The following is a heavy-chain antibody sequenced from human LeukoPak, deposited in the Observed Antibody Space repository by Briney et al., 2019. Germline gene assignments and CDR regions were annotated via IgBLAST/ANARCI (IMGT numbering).Heavy chain of an antibody. CDR3: ARLRGYSYGYHNY. Sequence: SETLSLTCAVYGGSFSGYYWSWIRQPPGKGLEWIGGINHSGSTNYNPSLKSRVTISVDTSKNQFSLKLSSVTAADTAVYYCARLRGYSYGYHNYWGQGTLVTVSS. J-gene: IGHJ4*02. V-gene: IGHV4-34*01. D-gene: IGHD5-18*01. CDR1: GGSFSGYY. CDR2: INHSGST.